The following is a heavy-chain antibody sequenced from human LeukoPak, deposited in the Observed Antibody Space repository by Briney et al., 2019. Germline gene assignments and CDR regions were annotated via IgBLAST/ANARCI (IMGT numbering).Heavy chain of an antibody. CDR3: ARGQARLSWFDP. D-gene: IGHD6-19*01. J-gene: IGHJ5*02. CDR2: IYYSGNT. Sequence: SETLSLTCTVSGVSISSSNSYWGWIRQPPGKGLEWIGSIYYSGNTYYNASLKSQVSISIDTSKNQFSLKLSSVTAADTAVYYCARGQARLSWFDPWGQGTLVTVSS. V-gene: IGHV4-39*01. CDR1: GVSISSSNSY.